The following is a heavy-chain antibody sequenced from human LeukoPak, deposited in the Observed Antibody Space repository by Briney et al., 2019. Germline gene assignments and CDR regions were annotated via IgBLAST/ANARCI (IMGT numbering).Heavy chain of an antibody. J-gene: IGHJ6*02. CDR2: ISGSGGST. CDR1: GFTFSSYA. V-gene: IGHV3-23*01. CDR3: AGIYDYVWGSYRAAGYYYYYGMDV. D-gene: IGHD3-16*02. Sequence: LSGGSLRLSCAASGFTFSSYAMSWVRQAPGKGLEWVSAISGSGGSTYYADSVKGRVTISRDNSKNTLYLQMNSLRAEDTAVYYCAGIYDYVWGSYRAAGYYYYYGMDVWGQGTTVTVSS.